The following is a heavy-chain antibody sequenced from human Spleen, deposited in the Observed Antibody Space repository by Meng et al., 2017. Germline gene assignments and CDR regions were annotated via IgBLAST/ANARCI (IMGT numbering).Heavy chain of an antibody. V-gene: IGHV4-61*03. CDR1: GDSVTSGNYY. CDR3: ARGPTTMAHDFDY. Sequence: QRQLRGVGPGLVRPLETLSRTCTVSGDSVTSGNYYWSWIRQPPGKGPEWIGYIYYTGSTNYNPSLESRATISVDTSQNNLSLKLSSVTAADSAVYYCARGPTTMAHDFDYWGQGTLVTVSS. J-gene: IGHJ4*02. CDR2: IYYTGST. D-gene: IGHD4-11*01.